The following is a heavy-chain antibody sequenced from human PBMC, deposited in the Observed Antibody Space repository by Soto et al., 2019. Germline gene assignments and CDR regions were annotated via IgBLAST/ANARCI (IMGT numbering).Heavy chain of an antibody. CDR1: GGSLNSYY. J-gene: IGHJ5*02. D-gene: IGHD3-22*01. CDR3: ARFSPPRKSYDSNPGWFDP. V-gene: IGHV4-59*01. Sequence: PETLSLTCTVSGGSLNSYYWTWFRQSPGKGLEWIGYVSSTGSTNYNPSLKSRLTMSLDTSTNEVSLSLTSVTAADAAVYFCARFSPPRKSYDSNPGWFDPWGQGIMVTV. CDR2: VSSTGST.